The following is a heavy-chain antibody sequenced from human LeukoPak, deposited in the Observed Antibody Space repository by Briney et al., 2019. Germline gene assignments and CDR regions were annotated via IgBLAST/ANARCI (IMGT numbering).Heavy chain of an antibody. Sequence: GVSLRLSCAASGFTFDDYTMHWVRQAPGKGLEWVSLISWDGGSTYYADSVKGRFTISRDNSKNSLYLQMNSLRTEDTALYYCAKGMGNSGWYGRGYYYYGMDVWGQGTTVTVSS. CDR2: ISWDGGST. V-gene: IGHV3-43*01. J-gene: IGHJ6*02. CDR3: AKGMGNSGWYGRGYYYYGMDV. D-gene: IGHD6-19*01. CDR1: GFTFDDYT.